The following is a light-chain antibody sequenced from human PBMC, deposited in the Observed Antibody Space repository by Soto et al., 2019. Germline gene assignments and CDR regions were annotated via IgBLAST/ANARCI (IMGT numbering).Light chain of an antibody. Sequence: DIQMTQSPSTLSASVGDRVTITCRASQSISSWLAWYQQKPGKAPKLLIYKASSLESGVPSRFSGSGSGTEFTLTISSLQPDDFATDSCQQYNSYPWTFGQGTQVEIK. CDR3: QQYNSYPWT. CDR1: QSISSW. V-gene: IGKV1-5*03. CDR2: KAS. J-gene: IGKJ1*01.